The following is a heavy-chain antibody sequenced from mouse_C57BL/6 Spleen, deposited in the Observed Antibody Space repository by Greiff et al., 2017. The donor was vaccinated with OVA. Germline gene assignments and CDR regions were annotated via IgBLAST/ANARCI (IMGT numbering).Heavy chain of an antibody. V-gene: IGHV3-6*01. J-gene: IGHJ2*01. Sequence: EVQVVESGPGLVKPSQSLSLTCSVTGYSITSGYYWNWIRQFPGNKLEWMGYISYDGSNNYNPSLKNRISITRDTSKNQFFLKLNSVTTEDTATYYCARDYYLQGYFDYWGQGTTLTVSS. CDR1: GYSITSGYY. CDR2: ISYDGSN. CDR3: ARDYYLQGYFDY. D-gene: IGHD1-1*01.